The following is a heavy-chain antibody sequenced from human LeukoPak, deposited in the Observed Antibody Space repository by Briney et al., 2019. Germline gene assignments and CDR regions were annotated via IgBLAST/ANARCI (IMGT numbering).Heavy chain of an antibody. CDR2: ITSSSSYI. CDR1: RFTSPSYS. V-gene: IGHV3-21*01. J-gene: IGHJ3*02. CDR3: ASSTLSGIGVFDI. Sequence: GGSLRLSCAASRFTSPSYSMNWVRQAPGKGLDWVSSITSSSSYISYADSLKGRFTISRHNAKKSLHLQMNSLRAEDTAVYYCASSTLSGIGVFDIWGQGTMVTVSS. D-gene: IGHD2/OR15-2a*01.